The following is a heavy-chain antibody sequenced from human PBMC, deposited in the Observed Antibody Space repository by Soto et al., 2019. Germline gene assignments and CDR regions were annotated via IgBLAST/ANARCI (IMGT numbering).Heavy chain of an antibody. V-gene: IGHV4-39*01. CDR2: MYYSGST. J-gene: IGHJ5*02. CDR1: GGSLSSTNHY. Sequence: SETLSLTCTVSGGSLSSTNHYWGWIRHPPGKGLEWIGSMYYSGSTYYSPSLKSRVTISVDTSKNQFSLNLSSVTAADTAVYYCARHFYDRSGYLWFDPWGQGTLVTVSS. CDR3: ARHFYDRSGYLWFDP. D-gene: IGHD3-22*01.